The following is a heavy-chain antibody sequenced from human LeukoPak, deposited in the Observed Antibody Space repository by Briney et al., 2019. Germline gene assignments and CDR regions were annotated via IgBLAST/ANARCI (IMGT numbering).Heavy chain of an antibody. D-gene: IGHD3-22*01. J-gene: IGHJ6*02. CDR3: ARDSSGSFYYYYGMDV. CDR1: GGTFSSYA. Sequence: SVKVSCTASGGTFSSYAISWVRQAPGQGLEWMGGIIPIFGTANYAQKFQGRVTITADESTSTAYMELSSLRSEDTAVYYCARDSSGSFYYYYGMDVWGQGTTVTVSS. CDR2: IIPIFGTA. V-gene: IGHV1-69*01.